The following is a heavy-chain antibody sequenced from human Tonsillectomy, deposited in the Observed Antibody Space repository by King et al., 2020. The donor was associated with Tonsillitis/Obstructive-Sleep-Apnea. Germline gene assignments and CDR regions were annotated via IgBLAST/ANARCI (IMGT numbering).Heavy chain of an antibody. D-gene: IGHD4-23*01. Sequence: VQLVESGGGLVQPGGSLRLSCAASGFTFSSYEMNWVRQAPGKGLEWVSYISSSGSTIYYAYPVKGRFTISRDNAKNSLYLHVNSLRAEDTAVYYCARVRWDLLVGYYYGRDVWGQGATVTVAS. CDR1: GFTFSSYE. CDR2: ISSSGSTI. CDR3: ARVRWDLLVGYYYGRDV. J-gene: IGHJ6*02. V-gene: IGHV3-48*03.